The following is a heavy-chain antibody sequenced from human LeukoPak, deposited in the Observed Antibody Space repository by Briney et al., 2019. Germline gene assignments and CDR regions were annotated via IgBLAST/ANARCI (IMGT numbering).Heavy chain of an antibody. D-gene: IGHD6-13*01. Sequence: GRSLRLSCAASGFTFSSYAMHWVRQAPGKGLEWVAVISYDGSNKYYADSVKGRFTISRDNSKNTLYLQMNSLRAEDTAVYYCARATLPIAAAGDFDYWGQGTLVTVSS. CDR2: ISYDGSNK. CDR3: ARATLPIAAAGDFDY. V-gene: IGHV3-30-3*01. J-gene: IGHJ4*02. CDR1: GFTFSSYA.